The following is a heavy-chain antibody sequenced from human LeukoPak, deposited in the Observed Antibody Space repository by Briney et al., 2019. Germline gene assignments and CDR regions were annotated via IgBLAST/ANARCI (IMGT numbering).Heavy chain of an antibody. CDR1: GFPFSSYW. V-gene: IGHV3-23*01. CDR3: AKDAIPGARPYYLDY. J-gene: IGHJ4*02. Sequence: PGGSLRLSCAASGFPFSSYWMSWVRQAPGKGLEWVSGVSGSGGSSNYADSVKGRFTISRDNSKNTLYLQMNSLRAEDTAVYYCAKDAIPGARPYYLDYWGQGTLVTVSS. CDR2: VSGSGGSS. D-gene: IGHD2-2*01.